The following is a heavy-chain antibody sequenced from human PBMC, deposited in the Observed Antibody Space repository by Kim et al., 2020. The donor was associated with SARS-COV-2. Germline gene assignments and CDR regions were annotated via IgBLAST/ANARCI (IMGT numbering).Heavy chain of an antibody. Sequence: SETLSLTCAVYGGSFSGYYWSWIRQPPGKGLEWIGEINHSGSTNYNPSLKSRVTISVDTSKNQFSLKLSSVTAADTAVYYCARGQILLWFGELFWGPNW. CDR3: ARGQILLWFGELFWGPNW. D-gene: IGHD3-10*01. CDR2: INHSGST. V-gene: IGHV4-34*01. CDR1: GGSFSGYY. J-gene: IGHJ5*01.